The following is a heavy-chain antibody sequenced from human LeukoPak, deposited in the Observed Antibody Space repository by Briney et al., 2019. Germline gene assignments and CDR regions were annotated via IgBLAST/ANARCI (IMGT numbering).Heavy chain of an antibody. D-gene: IGHD3-22*01. CDR3: ARDRYYYDSSSYYHLDY. J-gene: IGHJ4*02. CDR2: IYYSGST. V-gene: IGHV4-39*02. Sequence: SETLSLTCTVSGGSISSSSYYWGWIRQPPGKGLEWIGSIYYSGSTYYNPSLKSRVTISVDTSKNQFSLKLSSVTAADTAVYYCARDRYYYDSSSYYHLDYWGQGTLVTVSS. CDR1: GGSISSSSYY.